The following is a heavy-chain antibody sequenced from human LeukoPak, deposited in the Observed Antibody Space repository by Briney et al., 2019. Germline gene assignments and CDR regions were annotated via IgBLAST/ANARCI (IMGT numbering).Heavy chain of an antibody. CDR3: ARGGTQLTFPV. Sequence: PSETLSFTCTVSGGSISSYYWSWIRQPPGKGLEWIGYIYYSGSANYNPSLKSRVTISVDTSKNQSSLKLASVSAADTAVYYCARGGTQLTFPVWGQGTLVTVSS. CDR2: IYYSGSA. D-gene: IGHD4/OR15-4a*01. V-gene: IGHV4-59*01. J-gene: IGHJ4*02. CDR1: GGSISSYY.